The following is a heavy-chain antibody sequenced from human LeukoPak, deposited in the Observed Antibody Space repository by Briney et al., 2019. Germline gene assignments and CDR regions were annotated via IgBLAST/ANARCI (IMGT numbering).Heavy chain of an antibody. CDR2: IIPIFGTA. V-gene: IGHV1-69*13. CDR1: GGTFSSYA. J-gene: IGHJ4*02. CDR3: ARGYYDYVWGSYRYSLYFDY. Sequence: SVKVSCKASGGTFSSYAISWVRQAPGQGLEWMGGIIPIFGTASYAQKLQGRVTITADESTSTAYMELSSLRSEDTVVYYCARGYYDYVWGSYRYSLYFDYWGQGTLVTVSS. D-gene: IGHD3-16*02.